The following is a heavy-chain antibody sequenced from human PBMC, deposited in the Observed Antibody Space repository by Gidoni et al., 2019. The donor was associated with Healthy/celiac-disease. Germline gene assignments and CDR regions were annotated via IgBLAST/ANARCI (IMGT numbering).Heavy chain of an antibody. CDR2: IYYSGST. J-gene: IGHJ6*02. CDR3: ASSPATAIYYYYGMDV. V-gene: IGHV4-59*01. CDR1: GGSISSYY. D-gene: IGHD2-21*02. Sequence: QVQLQESGPGLVKPSETLSLTCTVSGGSISSYYWSWIRQPPGKGLEWIGYIYYSGSTNYNPSLKSRVTISVDTSKNQFSLKLSSVTAADTAVYYCASSPATAIYYYYGMDVWGQGTTVTVSS.